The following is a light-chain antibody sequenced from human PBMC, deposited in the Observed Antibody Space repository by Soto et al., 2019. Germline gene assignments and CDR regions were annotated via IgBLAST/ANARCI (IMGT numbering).Light chain of an antibody. J-gene: IGKJ1*01. V-gene: IGKV1-39*01. CDR1: QSISKD. Sequence: DIQMTQSPSSLSASVGDRVTLTCRASQSISKDLNWYQQKPGEAPILLIYDASTLQSGVPSRFSGAVSGTDFTLTITNLQPEGFATYFCQQSYSTPWTFGLGTKVDIK. CDR3: QQSYSTPWT. CDR2: DAS.